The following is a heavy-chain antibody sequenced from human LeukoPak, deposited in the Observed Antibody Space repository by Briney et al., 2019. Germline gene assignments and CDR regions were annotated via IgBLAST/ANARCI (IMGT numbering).Heavy chain of an antibody. Sequence: GGSLRLSCAASGFTFSSYGVHWVRQAPGKGLEWVAVIRYDGSNKYYADSVKGRFTISRDNSKNTLYLQMNSLRAEDTAVYYCARSVVVPAAIIDYWGQGTLVTVSS. V-gene: IGHV3-33*01. CDR1: GFTFSSYG. J-gene: IGHJ4*02. D-gene: IGHD2-2*01. CDR3: ARSVVVPAAIIDY. CDR2: IRYDGSNK.